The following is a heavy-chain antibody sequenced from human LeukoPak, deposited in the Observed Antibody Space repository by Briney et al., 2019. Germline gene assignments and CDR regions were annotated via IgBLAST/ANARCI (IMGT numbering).Heavy chain of an antibody. CDR1: GGSISSSSYY. Sequence: PSETLSLTCTVSGGSISSSSYYWGWIRQPPGKGLEWIGSIYYSGSTYYNPSLKSRATISVDTSKNQFSLRLSSVTAADTAVYYCARSPNYYDSSGYPGYFDYWGQGTLVTVSS. CDR3: ARSPNYYDSSGYPGYFDY. CDR2: IYYSGST. V-gene: IGHV4-39*01. D-gene: IGHD3-22*01. J-gene: IGHJ4*02.